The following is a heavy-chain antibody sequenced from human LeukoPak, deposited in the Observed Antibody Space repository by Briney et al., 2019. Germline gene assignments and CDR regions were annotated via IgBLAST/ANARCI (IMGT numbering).Heavy chain of an antibody. Sequence: SETLSLTCAVYGGSFSGYYWSWIRQPPGKGLEWIGEINHSGSTNYNPSLKSRVTISVDTSKNQFSLKLSSVTAADTAVYYCAREGGDCSGGSCPNWFDPWGQGTLVTVSS. V-gene: IGHV4-34*01. D-gene: IGHD2-15*01. J-gene: IGHJ5*02. CDR2: INHSGST. CDR1: GGSFSGYY. CDR3: AREGGDCSGGSCPNWFDP.